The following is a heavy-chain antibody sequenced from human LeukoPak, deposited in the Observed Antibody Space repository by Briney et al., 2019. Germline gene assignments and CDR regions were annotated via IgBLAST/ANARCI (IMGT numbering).Heavy chain of an antibody. CDR3: ARAPSEIGGYYPEYFRH. Sequence: GGSLRLSCAASGFTFSTYWMHWVRQAPGKGLVWVSRTKSDGSTNYADSVKGRFTISRDNAKNTVSLQMNSLRAEDTGVYYCARAPSEIGGYYPEYFRHWGQGTLVTVSS. CDR2: TKSDGST. J-gene: IGHJ1*01. D-gene: IGHD3-22*01. V-gene: IGHV3-74*01. CDR1: GFTFSTYW.